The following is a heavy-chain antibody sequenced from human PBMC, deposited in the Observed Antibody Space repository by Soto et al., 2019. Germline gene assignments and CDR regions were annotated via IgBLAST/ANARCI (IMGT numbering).Heavy chain of an antibody. CDR2: IVSRTSDI. Sequence: SXRLSCAASGFTXIRHTRHLVRQAPGKGLEWVSFIVSRTSDIYYADSVKGRFTISRDNAKNSLYLDLTRLRAEETAVYFCVRDYYDTSGYPNTFDMWGQGTMVTVSS. V-gene: IGHV3-21*01. D-gene: IGHD3-22*01. J-gene: IGHJ3*02. CDR1: GFTXIRHT. CDR3: VRDYYDTSGYPNTFDM.